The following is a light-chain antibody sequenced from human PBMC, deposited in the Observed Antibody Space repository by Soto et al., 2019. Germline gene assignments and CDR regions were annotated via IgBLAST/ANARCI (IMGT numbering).Light chain of an antibody. V-gene: IGLV2-14*03. CDR2: DVG. CDR1: SSDVGGYNF. CDR3: CSYTSGSTPFV. J-gene: IGLJ1*01. Sequence: QSALTQPASVSGSPGQSITISRTGTSSDVGGYNFVSWYQQHPGKAPKLMIFDVGDRPSGVSNRFSGSKSGNTASLTISGLQAEDEADYYCCSYTSGSTPFVFGTGTKLTVL.